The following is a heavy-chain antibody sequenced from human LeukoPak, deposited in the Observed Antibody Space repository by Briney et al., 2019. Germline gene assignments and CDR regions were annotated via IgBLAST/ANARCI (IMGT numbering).Heavy chain of an antibody. CDR2: IKQDESEK. CDR3: ARDHYYGSGSYYYREYYYYGMDV. Sequence: PGGSLRPSCAASGFTFSSYWMSWVRQAPGKGLEWVANIKQDESEKYYVDSVKGRFTISRDNAKNSLYLQMNSLRAEDTAVYYCARDHYYGSGSYYYREYYYYGMDVWGQGTTVTVSS. D-gene: IGHD3-10*01. J-gene: IGHJ6*02. CDR1: GFTFSSYW. V-gene: IGHV3-7*01.